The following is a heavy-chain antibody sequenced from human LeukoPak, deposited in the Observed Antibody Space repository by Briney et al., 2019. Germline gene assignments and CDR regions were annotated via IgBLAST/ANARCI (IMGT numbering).Heavy chain of an antibody. V-gene: IGHV3-23*01. J-gene: IGHJ4*02. CDR3: VKEGSHSDGGHSPTFDS. D-gene: IGHD5-24*01. CDR2: ISVGGLYT. Sequence: GGSLRLSCAASGFTFSSYAMSWVRQAPGKGLEWVSAISVGGLYTYYADSVRGRLTISRDNSKSALYLQMNSLRSEDTAMYHCVKEGSHSDGGHSPTFDSWGLGTLVTVSS. CDR1: GFTFSSYA.